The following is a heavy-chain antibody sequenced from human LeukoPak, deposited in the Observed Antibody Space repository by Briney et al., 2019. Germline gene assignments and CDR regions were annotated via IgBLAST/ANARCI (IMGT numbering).Heavy chain of an antibody. D-gene: IGHD2-8*01. CDR1: GYTFTGYF. CDR2: INPNSGGT. Sequence: ASVKVSCKASGYTFTGYFIHWVRQDPGPGREWMGLINPNSGGTNYAQKFQGRVTMTRDTANSTDYMELSRLRSDDTAADYRSRVSFGVWYVLFDPWGEGTLVTVSS. V-gene: IGHV1-2*02. CDR3: SRVSFGVWYVLFDP. J-gene: IGHJ5*02.